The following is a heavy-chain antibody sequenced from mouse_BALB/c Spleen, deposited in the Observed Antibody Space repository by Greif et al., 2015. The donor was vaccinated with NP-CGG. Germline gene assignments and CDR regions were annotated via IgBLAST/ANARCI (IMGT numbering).Heavy chain of an antibody. CDR2: INPGSGGT. CDR1: GYAFTNYL. CDR3: AIIYYGNHYFDY. V-gene: IGHV1-54*01. Sequence: QVQLKESGAELVRPGTSVKVSCKASGYAFTNYLIEWVNQRPGQGLEWIGVINPGSGGTNYNEKFKGKATLTADKSSSTAYMQLSSLTSDDSAVYFCAIIYYGNHYFDYWAKAPLSQSPQ. J-gene: IGHJ2*01. D-gene: IGHD2-1*01.